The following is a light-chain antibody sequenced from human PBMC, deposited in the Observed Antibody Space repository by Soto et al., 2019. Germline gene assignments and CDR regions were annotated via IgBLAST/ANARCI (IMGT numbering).Light chain of an antibody. J-gene: IGKJ2*01. CDR1: QSVSSSSY. CDR3: RQYGSSPSYT. Sequence: EIVLTQSPGTLSLSPGERATLSCRASQSVSSSSYLAWYQQKPGQAPRLLIYGASSRATGIPDRFSGSGSATDFTLIISRREPEDFAVYYCRQYGSSPSYTFGQGTKLEIK. CDR2: GAS. V-gene: IGKV3-20*01.